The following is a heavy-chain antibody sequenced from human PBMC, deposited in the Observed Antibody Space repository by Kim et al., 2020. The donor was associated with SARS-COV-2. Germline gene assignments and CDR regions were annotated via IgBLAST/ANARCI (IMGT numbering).Heavy chain of an antibody. CDR2: ISGGGGST. D-gene: IGHD2-2*01. Sequence: GGSLRLSCAASGFTFSHYAMSWVRQAPGKGLEWVSAISGGGGSTYYADSVKGRFTISRDNSKNTLYLQMNSLRAEDTAIYYCAKDIVVVPAATLDYWGQGTLVTLSS. J-gene: IGHJ4*01. V-gene: IGHV3-23*01. CDR1: GFTFSHYA. CDR3: AKDIVVVPAATLDY.